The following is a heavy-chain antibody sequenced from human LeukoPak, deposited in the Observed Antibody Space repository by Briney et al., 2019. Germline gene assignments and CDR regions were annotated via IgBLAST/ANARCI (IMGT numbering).Heavy chain of an antibody. D-gene: IGHD3-10*01. V-gene: IGHV3-53*01. CDR1: GLTVSRNY. CDR3: AEVESSYCRI. J-gene: IGHJ4*01. CDR2: IYSGGRT. Sequence: GGSLRLSCAASGLTVSRNYMSWVRQAPGKGLEWVSTIYSGGRTYYADSVRGRFTISRDNSKNSMYLQMSSLRAEDTAIYYCAEVESSYCRIWGQGTLVTVSS.